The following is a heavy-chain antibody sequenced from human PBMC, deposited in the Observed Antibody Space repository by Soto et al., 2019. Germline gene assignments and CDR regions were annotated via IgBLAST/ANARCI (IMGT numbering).Heavy chain of an antibody. CDR3: VRDSPIGSTFSGYDGIDY. CDR2: IIPIFGTA. D-gene: IGHD5-12*01. CDR1: GGTFSSYA. J-gene: IGHJ4*02. Sequence: SVKVSCKASGGTFSSYAISWVRQAPGQGLEWMGGIIPIFGTADYAQKFQGRVTITADESTSTAYMELNRLRSEDTAVYYCVRDSPIGSTFSGYDGIDYWGQGTLVTVSS. V-gene: IGHV1-69*13.